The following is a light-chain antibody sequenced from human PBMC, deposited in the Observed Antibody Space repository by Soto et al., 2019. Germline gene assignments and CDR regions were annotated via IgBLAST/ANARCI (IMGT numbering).Light chain of an antibody. CDR2: GAS. J-gene: IGKJ1*01. Sequence: EIVVTQSPATLSVSPGERATLSCRASQSVNSNLAWYQHKPGQAPRLLIYGASTRATGIPARFGGSGSGTEFTLTISSLQSEDFAVYYCQQYKDWPLWTFGQGTKVEIE. CDR3: QQYKDWPLWT. CDR1: QSVNSN. V-gene: IGKV3-15*01.